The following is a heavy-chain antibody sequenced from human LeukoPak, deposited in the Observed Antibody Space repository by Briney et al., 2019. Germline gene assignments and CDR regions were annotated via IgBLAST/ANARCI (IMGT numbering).Heavy chain of an antibody. CDR1: GYRFTDYW. D-gene: IGHD3-10*01. Sequence: ASVKVSCKASGYRFTDYWLQWVRQAPGQGLEWMGWINTNTGGTVYAQKFQGRVTMTRDTSLTTSYMDLSRLTSDDTAVYYCARGGSFHEFDIWGQGQWSSSLQ. CDR2: INTNTGGT. V-gene: IGHV1-2*02. J-gene: IGHJ3*02. CDR3: ARGGSFHEFDI.